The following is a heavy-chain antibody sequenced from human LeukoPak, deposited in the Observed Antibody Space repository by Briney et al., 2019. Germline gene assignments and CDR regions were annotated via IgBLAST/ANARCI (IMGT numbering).Heavy chain of an antibody. CDR2: INHSGST. V-gene: IGHV4-34*01. Sequence: PSETLSLTCAVYGGSFSGYYWSWIRQPPGKGLEWIGEINHSGSTNYNPSLKSRVTISVDTSENQFSLKLSSVTAADTAVYYCASAPLDDSSGYYFFAGDYWGQGTLVTVSS. CDR1: GGSFSGYY. D-gene: IGHD3-22*01. J-gene: IGHJ4*02. CDR3: ASAPLDDSSGYYFFAGDY.